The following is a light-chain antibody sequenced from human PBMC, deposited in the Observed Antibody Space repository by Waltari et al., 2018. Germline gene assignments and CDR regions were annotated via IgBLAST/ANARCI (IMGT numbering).Light chain of an antibody. CDR1: QNINSW. Sequence: DIQMTQSPSTLSASVGDRVTITCRASQNINSWLAWYQQKPGKAPKLLIYKASSLESGVPSRFSGSGSGTEFTLTISSLQPDEFATYYCQQHSNYWTFGQGTKVEIK. CDR2: KAS. J-gene: IGKJ1*01. CDR3: QQHSNYWT. V-gene: IGKV1-5*03.